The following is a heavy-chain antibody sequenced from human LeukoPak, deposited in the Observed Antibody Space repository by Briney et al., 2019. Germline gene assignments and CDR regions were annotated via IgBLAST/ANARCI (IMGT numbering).Heavy chain of an antibody. CDR3: ARDRPDTRDAFDI. J-gene: IGHJ3*02. Sequence: ASVKDSCKSSLYSLPGHLIHGVRQAPGRGGKWMGVINPSGGSTTYTQNFQGRVTMTRDTSTSTVYMDLSSLRSDDTAVYYCARDRPDTRDAFDIWGQGTLVTVSS. CDR2: INPSGGST. V-gene: IGHV1-46*01. CDR1: LYSLPGHL. D-gene: IGHD5-18*01.